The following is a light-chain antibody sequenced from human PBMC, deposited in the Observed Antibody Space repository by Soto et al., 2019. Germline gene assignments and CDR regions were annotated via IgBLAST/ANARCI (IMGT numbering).Light chain of an antibody. Sequence: IVMTQSPVTLSVSPGKGATLSCRASQSVSSNLAWYQQKPGQAPRLLIYGASTRAAGVPARFSGSGSGTEFTLTISSLQSEDFALYYCQQYKSWISFGGGTKVEIK. V-gene: IGKV3-15*01. CDR2: GAS. CDR1: QSVSSN. J-gene: IGKJ4*01. CDR3: QQYKSWIS.